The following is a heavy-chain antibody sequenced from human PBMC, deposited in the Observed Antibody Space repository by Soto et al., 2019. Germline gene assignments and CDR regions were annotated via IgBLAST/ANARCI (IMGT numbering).Heavy chain of an antibody. V-gene: IGHV1-69*02. D-gene: IGHD2-21*01. CDR3: SIGSWSGEVFDI. CDR2: IIPMLGIA. Sequence: QVQLVQSGAEVKKPGSSVKVSCKDSGGTFSTYSMFWVRQAPAQGLEWMGRIIPMLGIANYAQRFQDRVTITADKSTATAYMELSSLRSEDTALYYCSIGSWSGEVFDIWGQGTMVTVSS. CDR1: GGTFSTYS. J-gene: IGHJ3*02.